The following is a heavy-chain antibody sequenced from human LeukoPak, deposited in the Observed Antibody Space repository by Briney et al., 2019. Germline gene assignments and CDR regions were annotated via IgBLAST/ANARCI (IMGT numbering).Heavy chain of an antibody. D-gene: IGHD5-24*01. Sequence: GGSLRLSCAASGFTFSSYAMSWVRQTPGKGLEWVSAISGGGGSTFYADSVKGRFTISRDNSKNTLYLQMNSLRVGDTAVYYCAKEWRFDYWGQGTLVTVSS. J-gene: IGHJ4*02. CDR2: ISGGGGST. V-gene: IGHV3-23*01. CDR1: GFTFSSYA. CDR3: AKEWRFDY.